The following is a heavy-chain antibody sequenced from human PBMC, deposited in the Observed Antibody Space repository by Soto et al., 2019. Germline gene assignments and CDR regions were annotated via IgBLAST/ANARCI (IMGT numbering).Heavy chain of an antibody. CDR2: ISGSGGST. Sequence: GGALRLSCAASGFTFSSYAMSWVRQAPGKGLEWVSAISGSGGSTYYADSVKGRFTISRDNSKNTLYLQMNSLRAEDTAVYYCAKAQDMDVVVNAFDIWGQGTMVTVSS. D-gene: IGHD3-22*01. J-gene: IGHJ3*02. CDR1: GFTFSSYA. V-gene: IGHV3-23*01. CDR3: AKAQDMDVVVNAFDI.